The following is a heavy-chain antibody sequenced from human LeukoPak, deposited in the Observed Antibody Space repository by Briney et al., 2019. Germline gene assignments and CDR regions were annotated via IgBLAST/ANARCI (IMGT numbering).Heavy chain of an antibody. V-gene: IGHV1-2*02. CDR1: GYTFTGYY. Sequence: ASVKVSCKASGYTFTGYYMHWVRQAPGQGLEWMGWINPNSGGTNYAQKFQGRVTMTRDTSISTAYMELSRLRSDDTAVYYCARPEYSSSGNAFDIWGQGTMVTVSS. CDR2: INPNSGGT. D-gene: IGHD6-6*01. CDR3: ARPEYSSSGNAFDI. J-gene: IGHJ3*02.